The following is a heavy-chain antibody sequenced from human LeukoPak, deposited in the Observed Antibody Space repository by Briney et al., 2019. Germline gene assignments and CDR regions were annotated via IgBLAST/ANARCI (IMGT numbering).Heavy chain of an antibody. CDR3: ARGFYSNYYGMDV. Sequence: SETLSLTCTVSGDSISSYYWSWIRQSPGKGLEWIGYIYYSGSTDSNPSLKSRVTISEDTSKNQLSLRLSSVTAADTAVYYCARGFYSNYYGMDVWGQGTTVTVSS. D-gene: IGHD6-13*01. CDR2: IYYSGST. J-gene: IGHJ6*02. V-gene: IGHV4-59*01. CDR1: GDSISSYY.